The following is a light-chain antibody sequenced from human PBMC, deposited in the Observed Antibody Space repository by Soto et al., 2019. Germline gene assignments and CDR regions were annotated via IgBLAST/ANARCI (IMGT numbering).Light chain of an antibody. Sequence: EVGMTQSAATLSASPGERATLSYWAIPSVTNFLAWYQQKPGQAPRLLIYGAFNRATGIPARFSGSGSGTDFTLTISSLEPEDFAVYYCQQRSNWPPTWTFGQGTKVDIK. V-gene: IGKV3-11*01. CDR3: QQRSNWPPTWT. CDR1: PSVTNF. CDR2: GAF. J-gene: IGKJ1*01.